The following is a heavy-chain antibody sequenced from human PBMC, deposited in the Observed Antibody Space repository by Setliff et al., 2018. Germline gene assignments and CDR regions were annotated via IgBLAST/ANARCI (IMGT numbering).Heavy chain of an antibody. Sequence: SETLSLTCAVYGGSFSGYYWSWIRQPPGKGLEWIGEINHSGSPNYNPSLKSRVTISVDTSKNQFSLKLSSVTAADTAVYYCARWKISITMIVVPTGGAFDIWGQGTMVTVSS. J-gene: IGHJ3*02. V-gene: IGHV4-34*01. CDR1: GGSFSGYY. CDR2: INHSGSP. CDR3: ARWKISITMIVVPTGGAFDI. D-gene: IGHD3-22*01.